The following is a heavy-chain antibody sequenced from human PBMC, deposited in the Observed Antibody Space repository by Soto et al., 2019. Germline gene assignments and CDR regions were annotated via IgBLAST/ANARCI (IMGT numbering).Heavy chain of an antibody. V-gene: IGHV3-53*02. D-gene: IGHD2-21*02. J-gene: IGHJ2*01. CDR3: AREGGYGGDSGHWYFDL. CDR1: GFTVSSNY. CDR2: FYSGGST. Sequence: EVQLVETGGGLIQPGGSLRLSCAASGFTVSSNYMSWVRQAPGKGLEWVSVFYSGGSTYYADSVKGRFTISRDYSKNTLYLQMKSLRAEDTGVYYCAREGGYGGDSGHWYFDLWGRGTLVTVSS.